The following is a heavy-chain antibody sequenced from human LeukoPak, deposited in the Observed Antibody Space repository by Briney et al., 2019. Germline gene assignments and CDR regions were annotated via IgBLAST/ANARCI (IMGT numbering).Heavy chain of an antibody. CDR2: ISSNGGST. CDR3: ARGTVTTYYYYGMDV. J-gene: IGHJ6*02. Sequence: GGSLRLSCAASGFTFSSYAMHWVRQAPGKGLEYVSTISSNGGSTYYANSVKGRFTISRDNSKNTLYLQMGSLRAEDMAVYYCARGTVTTYYYYGMDVWGQGTTFTVSS. CDR1: GFTFSSYA. D-gene: IGHD4-17*01. V-gene: IGHV3-64*01.